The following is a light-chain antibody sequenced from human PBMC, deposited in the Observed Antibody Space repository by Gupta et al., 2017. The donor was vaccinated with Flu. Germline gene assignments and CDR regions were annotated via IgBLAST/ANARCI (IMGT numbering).Light chain of an antibody. CDR1: QSISSY. CDR2: AAS. J-gene: IGKJ1*01. Sequence: DIQMTQSPSSLSASVGDRVTITCRASQSISSYLNWYQQKPGKAPKLLIYAASSLQSGVPSRFSGSGSGTDFTLTISSLQPEDFATYYCQQSYSTPGTFGQGTKVGIK. V-gene: IGKV1-39*01. CDR3: QQSYSTPGT.